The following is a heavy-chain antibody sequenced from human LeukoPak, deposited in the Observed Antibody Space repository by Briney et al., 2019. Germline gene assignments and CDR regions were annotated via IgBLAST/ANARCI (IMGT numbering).Heavy chain of an antibody. J-gene: IGHJ4*02. D-gene: IGHD3-22*01. V-gene: IGHV3-73*01. CDR3: GSRDSTGHYCPTY. Sequence: QSGGSLRLSCAASGFIFSASDIHWLRQASGKGLEWVGRITDNLNSYPTVYGASVRGRFSISRDDSKNMAFLQMYSLKAEDTAVYYCGSRDSTGHYCPTYWRRGTLATVSS. CDR1: GFIFSASD. CDR2: ITDNLNSYPT.